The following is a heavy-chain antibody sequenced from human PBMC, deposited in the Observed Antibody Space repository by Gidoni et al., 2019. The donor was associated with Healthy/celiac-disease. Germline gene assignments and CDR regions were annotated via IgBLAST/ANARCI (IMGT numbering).Heavy chain of an antibody. D-gene: IGHD3-10*01. J-gene: IGHJ3*02. V-gene: IGHV3-30-3*01. CDR2: ISYDGSNK. CDR1: GFPFSSYA. CDR3: ARDLVYYGSGSYFDAFDI. Sequence: QVQLVESGGGVVQPGRSLRLSCAASGFPFSSYAMHWVRQAPGKGLEWVAVISYDGSNKYYADSVKGRFTISRDNSKNTLYLQMNSLRAEDTAVYYCARDLVYYGSGSYFDAFDIWGQGTMVTVSS.